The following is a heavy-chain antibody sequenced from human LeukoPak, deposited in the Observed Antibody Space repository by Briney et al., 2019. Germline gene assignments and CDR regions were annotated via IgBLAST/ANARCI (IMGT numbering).Heavy chain of an antibody. Sequence: ASVKVSCKVSGYTLTELSMHWVRQAPGKGLEWMGCFDPEDGETIYAQKFQGRVTMTEDTSTDTAYMELSSLRSEDTAVYYCATAPLMGEWEPLGFDYWGQGTLVTVSS. CDR1: GYTLTELS. V-gene: IGHV1-24*01. J-gene: IGHJ4*02. CDR2: FDPEDGET. D-gene: IGHD1-26*01. CDR3: ATAPLMGEWEPLGFDY.